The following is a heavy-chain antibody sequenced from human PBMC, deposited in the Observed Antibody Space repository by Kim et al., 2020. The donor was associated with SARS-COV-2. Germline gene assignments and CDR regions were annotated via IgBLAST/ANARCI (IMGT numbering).Heavy chain of an antibody. CDR2: IWYDGSNK. J-gene: IGHJ4*02. V-gene: IGHV3-33*01. Sequence: GGSLRLSCAASGFTFSSYGMHWVRQAPGKGLEWVAVIWYDGSNKYYADSVKGRFTISRDNSKNTLYLQMNSLRAEDTAVYYCARGGGYSNYVGLDYWGQGTLVTVSS. CDR1: GFTFSSYG. CDR3: ARGGGYSNYVGLDY. D-gene: IGHD4-4*01.